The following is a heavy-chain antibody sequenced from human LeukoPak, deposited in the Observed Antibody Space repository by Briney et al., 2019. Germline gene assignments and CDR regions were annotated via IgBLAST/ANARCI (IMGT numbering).Heavy chain of an antibody. V-gene: IGHV1-2*02. CDR3: AREPRYSSSWYSVDYYYYMDV. CDR1: GYTFTGYY. D-gene: IGHD6-13*01. Sequence: GASVKVSCKASGYTFTGYYMHWVRQAPGQGLEWMGWINPNSGGTNYAQKFQGRVTMTRDTSISTAYMELSRLRSDDTAVYYCAREPRYSSSWYSVDYYYYMDVWGKGTTVTVS. CDR2: INPNSGGT. J-gene: IGHJ6*03.